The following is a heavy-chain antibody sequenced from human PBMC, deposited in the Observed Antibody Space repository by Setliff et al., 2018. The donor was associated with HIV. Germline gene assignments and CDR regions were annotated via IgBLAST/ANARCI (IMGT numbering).Heavy chain of an antibody. CDR3: HSGYDSEEQSYFDY. D-gene: IGHD5-12*01. CDR2: VNTDGNSK. CDR1: GFTFDRFW. V-gene: IGHV3-74*01. Sequence: GESLKISCAASGFTFDRFWMHWVRQAPGKGLEWVSRVNTDGNSKTYADSVKDRFTISRDNGKNTLFLQMNSLKVEDTGVYYCHSGYDSEEQSYFDYWGQGTLVTVSS. J-gene: IGHJ4*02.